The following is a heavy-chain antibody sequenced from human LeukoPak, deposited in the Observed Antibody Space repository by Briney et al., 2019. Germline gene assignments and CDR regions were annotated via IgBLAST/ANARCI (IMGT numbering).Heavy chain of an antibody. Sequence: GRSLRLSCAASGFTFSSYGMHWVRQAPGKGLEWVAVISYDGSNKYYADSVKGRFTISRDNYKNTLYLQMNSLRAEDTAVYYCAKDIQVYYYYGMDVWGQGTTVTVSS. V-gene: IGHV3-30*18. J-gene: IGHJ6*02. CDR2: ISYDGSNK. CDR1: GFTFSSYG. D-gene: IGHD2-21*01. CDR3: AKDIQVYYYYGMDV.